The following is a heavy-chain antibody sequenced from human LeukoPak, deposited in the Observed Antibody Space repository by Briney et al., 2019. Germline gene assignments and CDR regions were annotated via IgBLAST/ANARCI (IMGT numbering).Heavy chain of an antibody. CDR1: GGSISSSSYY. CDR3: ARQSYYDSSGYYHY. J-gene: IGHJ4*02. Sequence: NPSETLSLTCTVPGGSISSSSYYWGWIRQPPGKGLEWIGSIYYSGSTYYNPSLKSRVTISVDTSKNQFSLKLSSVTAADTAVYYCARQSYYDSSGYYHYWGQGTLVTVSS. CDR2: IYYSGST. V-gene: IGHV4-39*01. D-gene: IGHD3-22*01.